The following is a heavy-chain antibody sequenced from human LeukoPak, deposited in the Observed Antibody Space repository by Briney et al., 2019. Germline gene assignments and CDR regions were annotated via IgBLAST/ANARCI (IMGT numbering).Heavy chain of an antibody. CDR3: ARGEYSTSY. Sequence: GGSLRLSCAASGFTFSSYAMSWVRQAPGKGLEWVANIKQDGSEKYYVDSVKGRFTISRDNAKNSLYLQMNSLRAEDTAVYYCARGEYSTSYWGQGTLVTVSS. CDR1: GFTFSSYA. CDR2: IKQDGSEK. J-gene: IGHJ4*02. D-gene: IGHD6-6*01. V-gene: IGHV3-7*01.